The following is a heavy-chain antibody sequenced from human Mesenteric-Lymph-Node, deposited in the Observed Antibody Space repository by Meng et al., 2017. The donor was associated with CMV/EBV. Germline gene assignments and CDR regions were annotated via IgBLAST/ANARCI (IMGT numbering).Heavy chain of an antibody. CDR2: INHSGST. D-gene: IGHD3-22*01. Sequence: GYYWSWISQPTGKGLEWIGEINHSGSTNYNPSLKSRVTISVDTSKNQFSLKLSSVTAADTAVYYCARGLPPQTYYYDSSGRPRYFDYWGQGTLVTVSS. V-gene: IGHV4-34*01. CDR1: GYY. CDR3: ARGLPPQTYYYDSSGRPRYFDY. J-gene: IGHJ4*02.